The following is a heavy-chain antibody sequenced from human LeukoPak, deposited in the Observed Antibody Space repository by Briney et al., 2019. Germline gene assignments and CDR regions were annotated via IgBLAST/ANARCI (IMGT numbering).Heavy chain of an antibody. J-gene: IGHJ4*02. CDR2: ISYDGSNK. V-gene: IGHV3-30*03. Sequence: GGSLRLSCAASGFTFSSYGMRWVRQAPGKGLEWVAVISYDGSNKYYADSVKGRFTISRDNSKNTLYLQMNSLRAEDTSVYYCARGKTRGPLFDYWGQGTLVTVSS. CDR1: GFTFSSYG. CDR3: ARGKTRGPLFDY. D-gene: IGHD1-7*01.